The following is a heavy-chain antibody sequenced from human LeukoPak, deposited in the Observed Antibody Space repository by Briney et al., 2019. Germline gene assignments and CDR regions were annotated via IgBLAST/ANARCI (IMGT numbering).Heavy chain of an antibody. Sequence: GGSPRLSCAASGFTVSSNYMSWVRQAPGKGLEWVSVIYSGGSTYYADSVKGRFTISRDNSKNTLYLQMNSLRAEDTAVYYCARDSSGIAARRGAFDYWGQGTLVTVSS. V-gene: IGHV3-53*01. CDR1: GFTVSSNY. CDR2: IYSGGST. J-gene: IGHJ4*02. CDR3: ARDSSGIAARRGAFDY. D-gene: IGHD6-6*01.